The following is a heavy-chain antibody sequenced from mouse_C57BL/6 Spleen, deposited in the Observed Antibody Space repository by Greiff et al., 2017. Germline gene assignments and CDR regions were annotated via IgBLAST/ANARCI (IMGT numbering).Heavy chain of an antibody. CDR2: LSYDGSN. Sequence: VQLKESGPGLVKPSQSLSLTCSVSGYSFTSGYYWYLIRQLPGNKLEWMGYLSYDGSNNYNPSLTNRITITRDTSKNQFFLKLNSVTTEDTATYYCARGDGYYDAMDYWGQGTSVTVSS. CDR1: GYSFTSGYY. J-gene: IGHJ4*01. V-gene: IGHV3-6*01. CDR3: ARGDGYYDAMDY. D-gene: IGHD2-3*01.